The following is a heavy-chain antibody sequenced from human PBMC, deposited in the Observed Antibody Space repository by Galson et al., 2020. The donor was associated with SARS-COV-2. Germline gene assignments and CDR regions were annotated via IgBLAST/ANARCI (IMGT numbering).Heavy chain of an antibody. D-gene: IGHD5-12*01. J-gene: IGHJ1*01. CDR3: VRQDDPGKWQIPGHFQD. CDR2: IYSNGGT. CDR1: GASISGNY. V-gene: IGHV4-4*07. Sequence: SETLSLTCSVSGASISGNYCNWIRQSAGKGLEWIGRIYSNGGTIYSPSLRSRVTMSVDTSKNQFSLRLTSVTAADTAVYYCVRQDDPGKWQIPGHFQDWGQGILVTVSS.